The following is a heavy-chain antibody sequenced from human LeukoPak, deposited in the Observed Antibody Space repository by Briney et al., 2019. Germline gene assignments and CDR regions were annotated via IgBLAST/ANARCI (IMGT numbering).Heavy chain of an antibody. CDR2: IIPIFGTA. CDR1: GGTFSSYA. D-gene: IGHD3-10*01. J-gene: IGHJ6*02. Sequence: ASVHVSCKASGGTFSSYAISWVRQAPGQGLEWMGGIIPIFGTANYAQKFQGRVTITADGSTSTAYMELSSLRSEDTAVYYCARDPYGSGSSLYYYYYYGMDVWGQGTTVIVSS. CDR3: ARDPYGSGSSLYYYYYYGMDV. V-gene: IGHV1-69*13.